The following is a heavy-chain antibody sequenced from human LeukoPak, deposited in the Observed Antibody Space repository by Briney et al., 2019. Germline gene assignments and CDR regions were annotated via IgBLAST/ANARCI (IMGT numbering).Heavy chain of an antibody. CDR1: GDSLSSFY. J-gene: IGHJ5*02. CDR3: ARGLYYYGSGSYPFDP. D-gene: IGHD3-10*01. CDR2: VYYSGNT. Sequence: SETLSLTCTVSGDSLSSFYWSWLRQPPGKGLEWIGYVYYSGNTNYNPSLKSRVTISLDTSKKQFFLKLTSVTAADTAVYYCARGLYYYGSGSYPFDPWGQGILVTVSS. V-gene: IGHV4-59*01.